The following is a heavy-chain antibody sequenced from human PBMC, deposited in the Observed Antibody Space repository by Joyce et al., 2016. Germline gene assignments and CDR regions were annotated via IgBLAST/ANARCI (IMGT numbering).Heavy chain of an antibody. CDR2: IYYSVST. CDR1: GGSISRDYYC. J-gene: IGHJ6*02. V-gene: IGHV4-39*01. CDR3: ARQVIPDYFYALDV. Sequence: QLQLQESGPGLVKPSETLSLTCTFSGGSISRDYYCWGWVRQPPGKGLEWIASIYYSVSTYYNPSLKSRVTISIDTSNNQISLRLTSVTAADTAVYYCARQVIPDYFYALDVWGQGTTVTVSS.